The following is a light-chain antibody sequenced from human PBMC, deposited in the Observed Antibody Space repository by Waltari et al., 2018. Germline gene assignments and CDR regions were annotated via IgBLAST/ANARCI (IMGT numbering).Light chain of an antibody. CDR3: QQLNTYPYT. CDR2: TSS. J-gene: IGKJ2*01. V-gene: IGKV1-9*01. CDR1: QDINTY. Sequence: QLTQSPSSLSASVGDRVTITCRASQDINTYLAWYQLKPGKAPKLLISTSSTLQTGVPSMCSGSGSGPDFTLTITSLQPEDLATYYCQQLNTYPYTFGQGTKLEIK.